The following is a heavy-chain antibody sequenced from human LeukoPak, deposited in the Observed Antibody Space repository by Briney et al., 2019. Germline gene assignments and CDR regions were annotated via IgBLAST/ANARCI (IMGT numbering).Heavy chain of an antibody. CDR1: GYSFTSYW. Sequence: PGGSLRLSCKGSGYSFTSYWVGWVRQMPGKGLEWMGIIYPGDSDTRYSPSFQGQVTISADKSISTAYLQWSSQKASDTAMYYCARGGTTYYFDYWGQGTLVTVSS. CDR2: IYPGDSDT. J-gene: IGHJ4*02. V-gene: IGHV5-51*01. CDR3: ARGGTTYYFDY. D-gene: IGHD2-15*01.